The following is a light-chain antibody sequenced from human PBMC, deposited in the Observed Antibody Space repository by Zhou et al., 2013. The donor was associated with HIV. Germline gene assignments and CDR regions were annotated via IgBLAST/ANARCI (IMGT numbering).Light chain of an antibody. CDR3: QHYSGYPWT. V-gene: IGKV1-5*03. J-gene: IGKJ1*01. CDR1: QSISSW. Sequence: IQMTQSPSTLSASVGDRVTITCRASQSISSWLAWYQQKPGKAPKLLIYKASSLESGVPSRFSGSGSGTEFTLTITSLQPDDFATYYCQHYSGYPWTFGPGTKVDLK. CDR2: KAS.